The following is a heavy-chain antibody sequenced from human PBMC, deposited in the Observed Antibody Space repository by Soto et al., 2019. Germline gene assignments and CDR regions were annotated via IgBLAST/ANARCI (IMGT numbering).Heavy chain of an antibody. CDR2: IYSSAST. Sequence: APETLWVTSSVSCVAISSGDYHRSWIRQPPGKGLEWIGAIYSSASTYYTPSLVSRITISIDTSKNQFSLKLTSVTAADTAVYYCARASRTTSFGMDACCQGPSVT. CDR1: CVAISSGDYH. J-gene: IGHJ6*02. V-gene: IGHV4-30-4*01. CDR3: ARASRTTSFGMDA.